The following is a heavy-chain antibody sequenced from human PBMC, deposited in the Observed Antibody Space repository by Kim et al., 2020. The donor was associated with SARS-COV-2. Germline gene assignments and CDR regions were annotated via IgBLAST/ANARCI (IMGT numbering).Heavy chain of an antibody. CDR2: ISSSGSTI. CDR3: ARRYYYDSSGYSQTLYYFDY. V-gene: IGHV3-48*03. CDR1: GFTFSSYE. Sequence: GGSLRLSCAASGFTFSSYEMNWVRQAPGKGLEWVSYISSSGSTIYYADSVKGRFTISRDNAKNSLYLQMNSLRAEDTAVYYCARRYYYDSSGYSQTLYYFDYWGQGTLVTVSS. D-gene: IGHD3-22*01. J-gene: IGHJ4*02.